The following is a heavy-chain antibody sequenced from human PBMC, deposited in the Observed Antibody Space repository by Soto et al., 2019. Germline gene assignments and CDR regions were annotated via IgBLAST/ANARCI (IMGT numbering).Heavy chain of an antibody. CDR2: FDPEDGET. V-gene: IGHV1-24*01. CDR3: ATYKMVRGVAYYFDY. CDR1: GYTFTSYA. J-gene: IGHJ4*02. D-gene: IGHD3-10*01. Sequence: ASVKVSCKASGYTFTSYAMHWVRQAPGQRLEWMGGFDPEDGETIYAQKFQGRVTMTEDTSTDTAYMELSSLRSEDTAVYYCATYKMVRGVAYYFDYWGQGTLVTVSS.